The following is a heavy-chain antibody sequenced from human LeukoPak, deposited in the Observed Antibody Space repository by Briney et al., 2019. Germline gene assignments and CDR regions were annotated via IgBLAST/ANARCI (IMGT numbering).Heavy chain of an antibody. Sequence: SETLSLTGTVSCGSISCGDYYWTWIRHPPGKGLEWMGYIFYSGSMYYNPPLKSRLTISVDTSKNQFSLNLRSVTAADTAVYYCARQTTVISFDYWGQGALVTVSS. J-gene: IGHJ4*02. CDR3: ARQTTVISFDY. D-gene: IGHD4-17*01. V-gene: IGHV4-30-4*01. CDR1: CGSISCGDYY. CDR2: IFYSGSM.